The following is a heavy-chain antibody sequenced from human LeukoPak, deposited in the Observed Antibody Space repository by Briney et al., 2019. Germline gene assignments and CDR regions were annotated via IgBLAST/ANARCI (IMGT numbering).Heavy chain of an antibody. CDR1: GGSISSYY. J-gene: IGHJ4*02. V-gene: IGHV4-59*01. Sequence: SETLSLTCTVSGGSISSYYWSWIRQPPGKGLEWIGYIYYSGSTNYNPSLKSRVTISVDTSKNQFSLKLSSVTAADTAVYYCARGLWYSSSSPYFDYWGQGTRVTVSS. CDR2: IYYSGST. CDR3: ARGLWYSSSSPYFDY. D-gene: IGHD6-13*01.